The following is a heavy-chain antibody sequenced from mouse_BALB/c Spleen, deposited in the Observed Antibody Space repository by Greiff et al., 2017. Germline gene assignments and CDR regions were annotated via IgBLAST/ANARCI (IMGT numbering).Heavy chain of an antibody. V-gene: IGHV5-12-2*01. D-gene: IGHD2-4*01. J-gene: IGHJ4*01. CDR2: ISNGGGST. Sequence: EVKLVESGGGLVQPGGSLKLSCAASGFTFSSYTMSWVRQTPEKRLEWVAYISNGGGSTYYPDTVKGRFTISRDNAKNTLYLQMSSLKSEDTAMYYCAITMITTNAMDYWGQGTSVTVSS. CDR1: GFTFSSYT. CDR3: AITMITTNAMDY.